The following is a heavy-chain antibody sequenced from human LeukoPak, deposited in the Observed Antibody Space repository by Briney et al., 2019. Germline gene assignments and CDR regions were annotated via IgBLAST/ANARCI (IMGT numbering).Heavy chain of an antibody. CDR1: GFTFSSYS. D-gene: IGHD1-26*01. CDR3: ARETDSGSYYLDY. Sequence: PGGSLRLSCAASGFTFSSYSMTWVRQAPGKGLEWVSSISSSSSHIYYADSVKGRFTISRDNAKNSLYLQMNSLRAEDTAVYYCARETDSGSYYLDYWGQGTLVTVSS. J-gene: IGHJ4*02. V-gene: IGHV3-21*01. CDR2: ISSSSSHI.